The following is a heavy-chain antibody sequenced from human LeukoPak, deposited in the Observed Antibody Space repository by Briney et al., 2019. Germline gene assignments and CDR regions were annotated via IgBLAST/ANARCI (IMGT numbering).Heavy chain of an antibody. D-gene: IGHD1-14*01. J-gene: IGHJ4*02. Sequence: PGGSLRLSCAASGFTFSSYGMHWVRQPPGKGLQWVAFVRPGGSDKHYADSVKGRFTVSRDNSKNTLYLQMNSLRGEDTAVYYCAKDLTDGHCFDYWGQGNLVTVSS. CDR1: GFTFSSYG. V-gene: IGHV3-30*02. CDR2: VRPGGSDK. CDR3: AKDLTDGHCFDY.